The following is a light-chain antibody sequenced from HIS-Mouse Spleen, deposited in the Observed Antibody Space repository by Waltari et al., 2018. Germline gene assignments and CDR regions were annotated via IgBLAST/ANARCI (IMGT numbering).Light chain of an antibody. CDR3: AAWDDSLSGPV. V-gene: IGLV1-47*01. CDR1: SSDVGSYNL. CDR2: RNN. Sequence: QSALTQPASVSGSPGQSITISCTGTSSDVGSYNLFSWYQQHPGKAPKLLIYRNNQRPSGVPDRFSGSKSGTSASLAISGLRSEDEADYYCAAWDDSLSGPVFGGGTKLTVL. J-gene: IGLJ3*02.